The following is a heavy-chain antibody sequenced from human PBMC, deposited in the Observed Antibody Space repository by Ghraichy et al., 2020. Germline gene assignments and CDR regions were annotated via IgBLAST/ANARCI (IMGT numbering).Heavy chain of an antibody. V-gene: IGHV3-30*18. D-gene: IGHD5-18*01. J-gene: IGHJ4*02. CDR1: GFSFSSYG. CDR3: AKLFGTDTAMVPNFDF. Sequence: GESLNISCEASGFSFSSYGMHWVRQPPGKGLEWVAVISHDGTNEYYGDSVKGRFAISRDDSKSTLYLQMNSLRTDDTAVYYCAKLFGTDTAMVPNFDFWGQGTLVAVSS. CDR2: ISHDGTNE.